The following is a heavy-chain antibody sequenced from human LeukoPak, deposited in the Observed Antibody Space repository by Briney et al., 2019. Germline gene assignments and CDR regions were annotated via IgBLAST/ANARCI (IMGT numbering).Heavy chain of an antibody. D-gene: IGHD6-6*01. V-gene: IGHV1-18*01. CDR3: ARDTPSIDEDYYYGMDV. CDR2: ISDYNGNT. J-gene: IGHJ6*02. CDR1: GYTFTSYG. Sequence: ASVKVSCKASGYTFTSYGISWVRQAPGQGLEWMGWISDYNGNTNYAQKLQGRVTMTTDTSTSTAYMELRSLRSDDTAVYYCARDTPSIDEDYYYGMDVWGQGTTVTVSS.